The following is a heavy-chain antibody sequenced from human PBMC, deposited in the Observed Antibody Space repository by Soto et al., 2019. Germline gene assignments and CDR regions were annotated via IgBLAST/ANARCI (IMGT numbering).Heavy chain of an antibody. J-gene: IGHJ4*02. CDR3: AKDLTWNQADY. CDR2: MNPNSGNT. Sequence: GASVKVSCKASGYTFTSYDINWVRQATGQGLEWMGWMNPNSGNTGYAQKFQGRVTMTRNTSKNTLYLQMNSLRAEDTAVYYCAKDLTWNQADYWGQGALVTVSS. V-gene: IGHV1-8*01. CDR1: GYTFTSYD. D-gene: IGHD1-1*01.